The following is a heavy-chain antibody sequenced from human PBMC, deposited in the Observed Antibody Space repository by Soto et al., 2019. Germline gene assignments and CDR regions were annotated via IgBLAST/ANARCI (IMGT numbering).Heavy chain of an antibody. J-gene: IGHJ4*02. CDR1: GGTFSSYA. CDR2: IIPIFGTA. V-gene: IGHV1-69*06. CDR3: ARATLRYFDW. D-gene: IGHD3-9*01. Sequence: ASVKVSCKASGGTFSSYAISWVRQAPGQGLEWMGGIIPIFGTANYAQKFQGRVTITADTSTSTAYMELSSLRSEDTAVYYCARATLRYFDWWGQGALVTVSS.